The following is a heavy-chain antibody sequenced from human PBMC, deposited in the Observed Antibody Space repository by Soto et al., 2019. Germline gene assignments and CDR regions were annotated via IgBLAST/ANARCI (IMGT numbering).Heavy chain of an antibody. CDR3: ARAGNTGTTAVPLYY. D-gene: IGHD1-1*01. Sequence: SETLSLTCTVSGGSISSGDYYWSWIRQPPGKGLEWIGYIYYSGSTYYNPSLKSRVTISVDTSKNQFSLKLSSVTAADTAVYYCARAGNTGTTAVPLYYWGQGTLVTVSS. V-gene: IGHV4-30-4*01. CDR1: GGSISSGDYY. CDR2: IYYSGST. J-gene: IGHJ4*02.